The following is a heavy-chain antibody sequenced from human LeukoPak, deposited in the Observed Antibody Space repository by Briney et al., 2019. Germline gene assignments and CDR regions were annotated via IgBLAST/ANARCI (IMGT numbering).Heavy chain of an antibody. CDR3: ARTGNPATGDY. D-gene: IGHD1-1*01. CDR1: GFTFSSYW. V-gene: IGHV3-53*01. Sequence: GGSLRLSCAASGFTFSSYWMSWVRQAPGKGLEWVSVIYSGGYTYYADSVKGRFTISRDNSKNTLYLLMNNLRGEDTAVYYCARTGNPATGDYWGQGTLVTVSS. J-gene: IGHJ4*02. CDR2: IYSGGYT.